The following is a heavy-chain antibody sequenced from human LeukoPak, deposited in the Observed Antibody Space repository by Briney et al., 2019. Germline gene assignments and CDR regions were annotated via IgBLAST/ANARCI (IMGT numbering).Heavy chain of an antibody. CDR2: IWYDGNNK. J-gene: IGHJ4*02. D-gene: IGHD1-26*01. CDR1: GFTFSSYG. CDR3: ARDLSGSAIDY. V-gene: IGHV3-33*01. Sequence: GGSLRPSCAASGFTFSSYGMHWVRQAPGMGLEWVAIIWYDGNNKYYADSVKGRFTISRGNSKNTLYLQMNSLRVEDTAVYYCARDLSGSAIDYWGQGTLVTVSS.